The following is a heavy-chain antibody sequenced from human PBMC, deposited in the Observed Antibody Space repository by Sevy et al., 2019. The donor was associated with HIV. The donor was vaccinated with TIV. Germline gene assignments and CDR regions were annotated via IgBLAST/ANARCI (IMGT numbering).Heavy chain of an antibody. J-gene: IGHJ4*02. CDR1: GFTFSAYV. D-gene: IGHD1-7*01. CDR2: ISSSGRYI. Sequence: GGSLRLSCAASGFTFSAYVMNWVRQVPGKGLEWVSSISSSGRYIYYADSVQGRFTISRDNAEDSLYLQMNNLRAEDTAVYYCARDALSGTSAYWGQGTLVTVSS. CDR3: ARDALSGTSAY. V-gene: IGHV3-21*01.